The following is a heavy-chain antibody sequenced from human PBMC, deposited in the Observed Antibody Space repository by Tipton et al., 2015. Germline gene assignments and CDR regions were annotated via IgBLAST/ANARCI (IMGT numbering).Heavy chain of an antibody. CDR3: AREGGYCSGGSCYNRDYYYYGMDV. V-gene: IGHV6-1*01. CDR1: GDSVSSNSAA. D-gene: IGHD2-15*01. CDR2: TYYRSKWYS. J-gene: IGHJ6*02. Sequence: GLVKPSQTLSLTCAISGDSVSSNSAAWNWIRQSPSRGLEWLGNTYYRSKWYSDYAVSVKSRITINSDTSKNQFSLQLNSVTPEDTAVYYCAREGGYCSGGSCYNRDYYYYGMDVWGQGTTVTVSS.